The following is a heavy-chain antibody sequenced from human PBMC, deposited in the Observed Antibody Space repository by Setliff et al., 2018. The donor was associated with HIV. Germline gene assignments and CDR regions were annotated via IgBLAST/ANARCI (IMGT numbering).Heavy chain of an antibody. CDR3: ARIIATPGTT. CDR2: INHSGST. D-gene: IGHD6-13*01. CDR1: GGSFSGYY. J-gene: IGHJ1*01. Sequence: SETLSLTCAVYGGSFSGYYWSWIRQPPGKGLEWIGEINHSGSTNYNPSLKSRVTISVDTSKNQFSLELTSVTAADTAVYYCARIIATPGTTWGQGTLVTVSS. V-gene: IGHV4-34*01.